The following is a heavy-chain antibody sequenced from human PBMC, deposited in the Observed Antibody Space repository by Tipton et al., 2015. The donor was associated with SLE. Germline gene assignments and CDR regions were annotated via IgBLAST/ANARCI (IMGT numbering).Heavy chain of an antibody. V-gene: IGHV4-38-2*02. Sequence: GLVKPSEPLSLTCIVSGYSISSGFYWGWIRQTPEKGLEWIATISHSGSTYYNPSLKSRVTISADTSRNQFSLRLTSVTAADTAVYYCTKRGDSWLWGQGTLVTVSS. CDR2: ISHSGST. J-gene: IGHJ1*01. CDR3: TKRGDSWL. D-gene: IGHD6-19*01. CDR1: GYSISSGFY.